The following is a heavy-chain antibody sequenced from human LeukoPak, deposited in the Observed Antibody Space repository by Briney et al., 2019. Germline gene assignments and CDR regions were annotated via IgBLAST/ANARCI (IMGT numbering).Heavy chain of an antibody. D-gene: IGHD2-2*01. Sequence: GGSLRLSCAASGFTFSSYSMNWVRQAPGKGLEWVSSISSSSSYIYYAASVKGRFTISRDNAKNSLYLQMNSLRAEDTAVYYCARAYVVVPAALDYWGQGTLVTVSS. J-gene: IGHJ4*02. CDR3: ARAYVVVPAALDY. CDR1: GFTFSSYS. V-gene: IGHV3-21*01. CDR2: ISSSSSYI.